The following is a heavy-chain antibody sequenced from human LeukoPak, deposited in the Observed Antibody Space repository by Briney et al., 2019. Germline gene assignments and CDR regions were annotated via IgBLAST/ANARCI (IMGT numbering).Heavy chain of an antibody. CDR2: IYYSGST. CDR1: GGPISSHY. V-gene: IGHV4-59*08. Sequence: EASETLSLTCTVSGGPISSHYWSWIRQPPGKGLEWIGYIYYSGSTNYNPSLKSRVTISLDTSKNQLSLKLSSVTAADTAVYYCARMQGPRYFDLWGRGTLVTVSS. CDR3: ARMQGPRYFDL. J-gene: IGHJ2*01.